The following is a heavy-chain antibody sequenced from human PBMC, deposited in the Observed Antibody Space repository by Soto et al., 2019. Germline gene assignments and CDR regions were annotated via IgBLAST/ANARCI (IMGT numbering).Heavy chain of an antibody. CDR3: ARVWVTPRPDGMDV. D-gene: IGHD3-16*01. V-gene: IGHV4-30-4*01. Sequence: SETLSLTCTVSGGSISSGDYYWSWIRQPPGKGLEWIGYIYYSGSPYYNPSLKSRVTISVDTSKNQFSLRLSSVTAADTAVYYCARVWVTPRPDGMDVWGQGTTVTVSS. CDR1: GGSISSGDYY. CDR2: IYYSGSP. J-gene: IGHJ6*02.